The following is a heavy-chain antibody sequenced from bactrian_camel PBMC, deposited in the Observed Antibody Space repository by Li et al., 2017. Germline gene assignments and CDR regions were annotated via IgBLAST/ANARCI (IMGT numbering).Heavy chain of an antibody. V-gene: IGHV3S54*01. CDR2: IYAGGGRS. D-gene: IGHD2*01. CDR1: GSIINYA. J-gene: IGHJ4*01. Sequence: VQLVESGGGSAQAGGSLRLSCAASGSIINYAMGWFRPAPGKEREGVATIYAGGGRSYYYYADSVKGRFTISRNSAKRTLYLLMNDLKPEDTAGYYCAAAPGTYCGGVGRPGILPTGARGPRSPSP. CDR3: AAAPGTYCGGVGRPGILPT.